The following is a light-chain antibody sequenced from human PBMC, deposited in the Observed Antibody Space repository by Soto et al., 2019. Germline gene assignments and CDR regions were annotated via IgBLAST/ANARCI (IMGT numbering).Light chain of an antibody. CDR1: QSVSSSN. Sequence: IVLTWGPVIKSKSKGERATLSCRASQSVSSSNLAWYQQKPGQAPRLLIYGASSRATGIPDRFSGSGSGTDFTLTISRLEPEDFAVYYCQQYGSSWTFGQGTKV. CDR3: QQYGSSWT. V-gene: IGKV3-20*01. J-gene: IGKJ1*01. CDR2: GAS.